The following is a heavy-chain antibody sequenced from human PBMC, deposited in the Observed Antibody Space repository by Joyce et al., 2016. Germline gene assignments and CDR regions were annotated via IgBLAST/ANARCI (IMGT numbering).Heavy chain of an antibody. CDR2: ISSSSTIK. V-gene: IGHV3-48*01. Sequence: EVQLVESGGGLVQPGGSLRLSCAASGFTFSKYGINWVRQAPGKGLEWVSYISSSSTIKQYADSVKGRFTISRDSAKNSLYLQMNSLRGEDTAVYYCARDGCSSGGDYWGQGTLVTVSS. D-gene: IGHD6-19*01. CDR1: GFTFSKYG. J-gene: IGHJ4*02. CDR3: ARDGCSSGGDY.